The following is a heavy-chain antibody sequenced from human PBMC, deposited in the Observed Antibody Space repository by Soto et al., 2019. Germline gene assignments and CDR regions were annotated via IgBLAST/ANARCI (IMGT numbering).Heavy chain of an antibody. D-gene: IGHD6-6*01. CDR1: GFTFSSYA. Sequence: QVQLVESGGGVVQPGRSLRLSCAASGFTFSSYAMHWVRQAPGKGLEGVAVISYDGSNKYYADSVKGRFTISRDNSKNTLYLQMNSLRAEDTAVYYCARWWASSSSVRYWGQGTLVTVSS. J-gene: IGHJ4*02. CDR3: ARWWASSSSVRY. V-gene: IGHV3-30-3*01. CDR2: ISYDGSNK.